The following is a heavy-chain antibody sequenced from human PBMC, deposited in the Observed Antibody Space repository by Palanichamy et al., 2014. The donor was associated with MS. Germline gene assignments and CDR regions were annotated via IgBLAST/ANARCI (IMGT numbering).Heavy chain of an antibody. V-gene: IGHV3-30*02. D-gene: IGHD3-22*01. CDR3: AKEGFAYYDISGYSDY. J-gene: IGHJ4*02. Sequence: QVQLVEVWGRAVVQPGGSRETLLCSVWIHLQYYGMHWVRQAPGKGLEWVAFMRYDGSNKYYADFVKGRFTISRDNSKDTLYLQMNSLRAEDAAVYYCAKEGFAYYDISGYSDYWGQGTLVTVSS. CDR1: IHLQYYG. CDR2: MRYDGSNK.